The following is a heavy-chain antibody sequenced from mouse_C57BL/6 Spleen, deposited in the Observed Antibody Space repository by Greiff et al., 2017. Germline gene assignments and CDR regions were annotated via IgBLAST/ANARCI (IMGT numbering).Heavy chain of an antibody. D-gene: IGHD2-4*01. CDR3: ARSEDYGGFAY. J-gene: IGHJ3*01. V-gene: IGHV1-80*01. CDR1: GYAFSSYW. Sequence: QVQLQQSGAELVKPGASVKISCKASGYAFSSYWMNWVKQRPGKGLEWIGQIYPGDGDTNYNGKFKGKATLTADKSSSTAYMQLSSLTSEASAVYFCARSEDYGGFAYWGQGTLVTVSA. CDR2: IYPGDGDT.